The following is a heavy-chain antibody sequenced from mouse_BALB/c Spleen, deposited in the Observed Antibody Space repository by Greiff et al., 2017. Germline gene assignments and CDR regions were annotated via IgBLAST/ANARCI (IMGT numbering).Heavy chain of an antibody. J-gene: IGHJ4*01. CDR2: IHYSGST. Sequence: VQLKESGPDLVKPSQSLSLTCTVTGYSITSGYSWPWIRQFPGNKLEWMGYIHYSGSTNSNPSLKSRISITRDTSKNQFFLQLNSVTTEDTATYYCARLGPFYAMDYWGQGTSVTVSS. CDR1: GYSITSGYS. V-gene: IGHV3-1*02. CDR3: ARLGPFYAMDY.